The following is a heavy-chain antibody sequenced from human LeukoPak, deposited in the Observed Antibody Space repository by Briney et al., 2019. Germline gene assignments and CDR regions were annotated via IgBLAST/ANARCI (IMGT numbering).Heavy chain of an antibody. CDR1: GFTFSSYG. Sequence: GGSLRLSCAASGFTFSSYGMHWVRQAPGKGLEWVAAIWYDGSDKYYADSVKGRFTISRDNSKNTLYLQMNSLRAEDTAVYYCARKTGGSGSFDYWGQGTLVTVSS. CDR2: IWYDGSDK. D-gene: IGHD3-10*01. V-gene: IGHV3-33*01. J-gene: IGHJ4*02. CDR3: ARKTGGSGSFDY.